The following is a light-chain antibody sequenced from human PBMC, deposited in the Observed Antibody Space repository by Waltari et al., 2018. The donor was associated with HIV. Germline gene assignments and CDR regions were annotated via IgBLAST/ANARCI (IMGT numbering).Light chain of an antibody. CDR3: QSTDHDGTWV. CDR2: KDI. V-gene: IGLV3-25*03. Sequence: SYELTQTPSVSVSPVPTARISCSRGALPKNYSSWYGQKPGQAPVLIIYKDIERPSGIPERISGSRSGTGVTLTISDVQAEDEGDYYCQSTDHDGTWVFGGGTKLTVL. CDR1: ALPKNY. J-gene: IGLJ3*02.